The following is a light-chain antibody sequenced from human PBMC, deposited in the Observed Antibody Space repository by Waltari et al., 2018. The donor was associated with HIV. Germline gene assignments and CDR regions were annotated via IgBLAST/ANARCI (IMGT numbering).Light chain of an antibody. V-gene: IGKV1-27*01. CDR2: AAS. CDR1: QSISNS. J-gene: IGKJ4*01. CDR3: QKYNSAPLT. Sequence: QMTQPPSSLPASVVDRVTITCRPSQSISNSLAWYQLKPGKVPKLLIYAASTLQSGVPARFSGSGSGTDFSLTISSLQPEDVATYYCQKYNSAPLTFGGGTKVEIK.